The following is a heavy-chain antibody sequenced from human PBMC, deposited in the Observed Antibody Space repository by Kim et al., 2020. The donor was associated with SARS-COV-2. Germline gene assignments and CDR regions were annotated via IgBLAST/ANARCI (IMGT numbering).Heavy chain of an antibody. CDR3: ARVTYCGGDCYSSLFDY. V-gene: IGHV3-30*04. CDR1: GFTFSSYA. Sequence: GGSLRLSCAASGFTFSSYAMRWVRQAPGKGLEWVAVISYDGSNKYYADSVKGRFTISRDNSKNTLYLQMNSLRAEDTAVYYCARVTYCGGDCYSSLFDYWGQGTLVTVSS. D-gene: IGHD2-21*02. CDR2: ISYDGSNK. J-gene: IGHJ4*02.